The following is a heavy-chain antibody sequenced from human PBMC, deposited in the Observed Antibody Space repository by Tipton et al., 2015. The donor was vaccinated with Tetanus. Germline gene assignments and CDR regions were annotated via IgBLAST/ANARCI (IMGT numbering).Heavy chain of an antibody. CDR1: GGSISPYY. Sequence: GLVKPSETLSLTCTVSGGSISPYYWSWIRQPPGKGLEWIGEINHSGSTNYNPSLKSRVTISVDTSKNQFSLKLSSVTAADTAVYYCARDSRVLGPWFYWGQGTLVTVSS. CDR3: ARDSRVLGPWFY. CDR2: INHSGST. J-gene: IGHJ4*02. V-gene: IGHV4-34*01. D-gene: IGHD3-16*01.